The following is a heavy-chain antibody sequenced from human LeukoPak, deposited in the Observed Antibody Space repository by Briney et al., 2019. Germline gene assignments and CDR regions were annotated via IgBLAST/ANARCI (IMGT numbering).Heavy chain of an antibody. Sequence: GGSLRLSCAASGFTFSSYSMNWVRQAPGKGLEWVSSISSSSSYIYYADSVKGRFTISRDNAKNSLYLQMNSLRAEDTAVYYCAREGLDTAMADAFDYWGQGTLVTVSS. CDR1: GFTFSSYS. CDR3: AREGLDTAMADAFDY. J-gene: IGHJ4*02. D-gene: IGHD5-18*01. CDR2: ISSSSSYI. V-gene: IGHV3-21*01.